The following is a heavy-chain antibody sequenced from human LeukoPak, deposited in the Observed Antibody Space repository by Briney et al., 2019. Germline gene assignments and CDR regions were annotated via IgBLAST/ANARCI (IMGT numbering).Heavy chain of an antibody. Sequence: GGSLRRACAASGFNFSIYGLSWVRQAPWKGLEWVSAISYSGDTTYSADSVKGRLTISRDNSKNTLYLQMNSLRAEDTAVYYCAKDLGAVAGSFDYWGQGTLVTVSS. CDR1: GFNFSIYG. J-gene: IGHJ4*02. CDR2: ISYSGDTT. D-gene: IGHD6-19*01. CDR3: AKDLGAVAGSFDY. V-gene: IGHV3-23*01.